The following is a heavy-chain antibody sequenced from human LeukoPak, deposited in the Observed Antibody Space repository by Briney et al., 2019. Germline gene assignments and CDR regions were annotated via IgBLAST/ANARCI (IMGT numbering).Heavy chain of an antibody. CDR3: ARDGLDSSSWYHPFDY. V-gene: IGHV3-30-3*01. D-gene: IGHD6-13*01. J-gene: IGHJ4*02. CDR1: GFTFSSYS. CDR2: TSYDGSNK. Sequence: GGSLRLSCTASGFTFSSYSMHWVRQAPGKGLEWVAVTSYDGSNKYYADSVKGRFTISRDNSKNTLYLQMNSLRAEDTAVYYCARDGLDSSSWYHPFDYWGQGTLVTVSS.